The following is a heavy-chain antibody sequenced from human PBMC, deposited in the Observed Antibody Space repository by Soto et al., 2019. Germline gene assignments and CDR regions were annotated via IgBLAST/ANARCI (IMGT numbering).Heavy chain of an antibody. Sequence: EVQVLESGGGLVQPGGSLRLSCAASGFTFSIYGMTWVRQGEGRRLEWVSAITGSGDNTYYADSVKGRFTISRDNSRNTVYLQMNSLRAEDTALYFCAKAGANLDMILDSWGRGTLVTVSS. J-gene: IGHJ4*02. V-gene: IGHV3-23*01. CDR2: ITGSGDNT. CDR1: GFTFSIYG. CDR3: AKAGANLDMILDS. D-gene: IGHD3-16*01.